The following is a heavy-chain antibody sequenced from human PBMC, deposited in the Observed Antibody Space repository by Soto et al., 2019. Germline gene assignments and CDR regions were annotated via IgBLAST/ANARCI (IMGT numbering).Heavy chain of an antibody. V-gene: IGHV3-30-3*01. J-gene: IGHJ6*02. CDR1: GFTFSSYA. CDR3: ARDQGGTTLYYYGMDV. D-gene: IGHD1-7*01. Sequence: QVQLVESGGGVVQPGRSLRLSCAASGFTFSSYAMHWVRQAPGKGLEWVAIISYDGSNKYYADSVKGRFTISRDNSKNTLYLQMNSLRAEDTAVYYCARDQGGTTLYYYGMDVWGQGTTVTVSS. CDR2: ISYDGSNK.